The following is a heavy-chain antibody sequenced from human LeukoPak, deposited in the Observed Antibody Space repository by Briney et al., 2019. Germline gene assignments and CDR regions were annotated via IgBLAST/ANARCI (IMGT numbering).Heavy chain of an antibody. D-gene: IGHD3-22*01. CDR3: ASPFYYGSGGHLFDY. V-gene: IGHV3-48*03. Sequence: EGSLRLSCAASGFTFSSYEMTWVRQAPGKGLEWLSYISSSGSTMDYADSVKGRFTISRDNAKNSLYLQMNSLTAEDTAVYYCASPFYYGSGGHLFDYWGQGTLVTVSS. CDR1: GFTFSSYE. J-gene: IGHJ4*02. CDR2: ISSSGSTM.